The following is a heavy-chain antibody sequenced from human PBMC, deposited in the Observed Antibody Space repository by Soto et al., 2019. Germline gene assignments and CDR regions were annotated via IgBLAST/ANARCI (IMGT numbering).Heavy chain of an antibody. J-gene: IGHJ3*02. CDR1: GGSISPYY. CDR2: IYYSGST. V-gene: IGHV4-59*08. D-gene: IGHD6-19*01. CDR3: ARQIEVAGNDAFDI. Sequence: SETLSLTCTVSGGSISPYYWSWIRQPPGKGLEWIAYIYYSGSTNYNPSPKSRVTISVDTSKNHFSLKLSSMTAADTAMYYCARQIEVAGNDAFDIWGQGTMVTVSS.